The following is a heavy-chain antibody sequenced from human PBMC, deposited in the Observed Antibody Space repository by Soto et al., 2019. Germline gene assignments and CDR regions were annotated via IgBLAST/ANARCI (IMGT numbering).Heavy chain of an antibody. D-gene: IGHD3-9*01. V-gene: IGHV4-31*03. Sequence: PSETLSLTCTVSGGSISSGGYYWSWIRQHPGKGLEWIGYIYYSGSTYYNPSLKSRVTISVDTSKNQFSLKLSSVTAADTAVYYCSLSWFYGMDVWGQGTKVTVSS. J-gene: IGHJ6*02. CDR3: SLSWFYGMDV. CDR2: IYYSGST. CDR1: GGSISSGGYY.